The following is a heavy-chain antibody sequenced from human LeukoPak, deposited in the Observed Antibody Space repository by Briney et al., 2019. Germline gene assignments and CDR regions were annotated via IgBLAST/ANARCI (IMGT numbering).Heavy chain of an antibody. CDR3: AKGYDFWSGGIDF. V-gene: IGHV3-30-3*01. D-gene: IGHD3-3*01. J-gene: IGHJ4*02. CDR1: GFTFSSYA. CDR2: ISYDGSNK. Sequence: PGGSLRLSCAASGFTFSSYAMHWVRQAPGKGLEWVAAISYDGSNKYYADSVKGRFTISRDNSKNTLYLQMNSLRAEDTAVYYCAKGYDFWSGGIDFWGQGTLVTVSS.